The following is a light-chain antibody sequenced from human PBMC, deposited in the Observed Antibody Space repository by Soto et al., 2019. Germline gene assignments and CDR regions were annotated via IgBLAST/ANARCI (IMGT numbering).Light chain of an antibody. CDR1: QSINTY. V-gene: IGKV1-39*01. J-gene: IGKJ1*01. CDR3: QQSYRTWT. CDR2: AAS. Sequence: DIQMTQSPSSLSASVGDRVTITCRARQSINTYLHWYQQKPGKAPKLLIYAASSLPSGVPSRFSGSGSGTDFTLSISGLQPEDVATYFCQQSYRTWTFGQWTKVEIK.